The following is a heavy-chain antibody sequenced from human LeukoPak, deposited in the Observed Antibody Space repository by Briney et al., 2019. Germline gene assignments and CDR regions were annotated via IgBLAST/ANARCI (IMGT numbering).Heavy chain of an antibody. Sequence: AGGSLRLSCAASGFTFSSYWMSWVRQAPGKGLEWVANIKQDGSEKYYVDSVKGRFTISRDNAKNSLYLQMNSLRAEDTAVYYCARVYHALLDYYMDVWGKGTTVTVSS. CDR2: IKQDGSEK. CDR1: GFTFSSYW. J-gene: IGHJ6*03. V-gene: IGHV3-7*01. D-gene: IGHD2/OR15-2a*01. CDR3: ARVYHALLDYYMDV.